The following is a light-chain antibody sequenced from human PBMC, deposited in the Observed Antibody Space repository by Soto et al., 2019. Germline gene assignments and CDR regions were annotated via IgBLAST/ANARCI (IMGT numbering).Light chain of an antibody. J-gene: IGKJ4*01. CDR2: AAS. V-gene: IGKV1-9*01. Sequence: DIQLTQSPTFLSASVGDRVTITCRASQGVTTYLAWYHQKPGKAPNLLIYAASTLRSGAPSRFSGSVSGTEFTLTVSSLQPADFGTYSCQQLKGYALTFGGGAQVEIK. CDR3: QQLKGYALT. CDR1: QGVTTY.